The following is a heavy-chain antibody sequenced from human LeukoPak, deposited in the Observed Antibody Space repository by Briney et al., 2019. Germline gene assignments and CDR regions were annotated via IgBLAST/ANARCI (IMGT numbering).Heavy chain of an antibody. Sequence: GGSLRLSCAASGFTFSTYAMSWVRQTPGKGLEWVSVISGGGDITYYADSVKGRFTISRDNSENTVYLQMNSLRAEDTAVYYCAKDWSIAARPVDYWGQGTLVTVSS. D-gene: IGHD6-6*01. CDR2: ISGGGDIT. J-gene: IGHJ4*02. V-gene: IGHV3-23*01. CDR1: GFTFSTYA. CDR3: AKDWSIAARPVDY.